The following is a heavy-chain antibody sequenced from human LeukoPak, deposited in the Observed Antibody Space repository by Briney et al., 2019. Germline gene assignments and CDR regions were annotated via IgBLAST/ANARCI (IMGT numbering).Heavy chain of an antibody. CDR3: ARSSTSWSRMDY. V-gene: IGHV4-59*02. CDR2: IYYSGST. J-gene: IGHJ4*02. Sequence: GSLRLSCAASGFTVSSNYMSWVRQPPGKGLEWIGYIYYSGSTNYNPSLKSRVTMLVDTSKNQFSLKLGSVTAADTAVYYCARSSTSWSRMDYWGQGTLVTVSS. D-gene: IGHD6-13*01. CDR1: GFTVSSNY.